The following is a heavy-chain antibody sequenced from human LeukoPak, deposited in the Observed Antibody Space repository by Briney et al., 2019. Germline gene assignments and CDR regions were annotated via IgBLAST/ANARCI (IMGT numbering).Heavy chain of an antibody. CDR3: ARGGWQQLVPDY. D-gene: IGHD6-13*01. CDR2: IYHSGST. J-gene: IGHJ4*02. V-gene: IGHV4-34*01. Sequence: SETLSLTCAVYGGSFSGYYWSWIRQPPGKGLEWIGYIYHSGSTYYNPSLKSRVTISVDRSKNQFSLKLSSVTAADTAVYYCARGGWQQLVPDYWGQGTLVTVSS. CDR1: GGSFSGYY.